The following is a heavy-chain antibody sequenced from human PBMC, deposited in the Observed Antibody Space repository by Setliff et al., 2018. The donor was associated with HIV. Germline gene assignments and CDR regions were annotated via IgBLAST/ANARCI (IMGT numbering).Heavy chain of an antibody. CDR3: ARGPGHDSSGYYYDYYYMDV. J-gene: IGHJ6*03. V-gene: IGHV4-4*08. Sequence: SETLSLTCTVSGGSISSYYWSWIRQPPGKGLEWIGYIYTSGSTNYNPSLKSRVTVSVDTSKNQFSLKLSSVTAADTAVYYCARGPGHDSSGYYYDYYYMDVWGKGTTVTVSS. CDR2: IYTSGST. D-gene: IGHD3-22*01. CDR1: GGSISSYY.